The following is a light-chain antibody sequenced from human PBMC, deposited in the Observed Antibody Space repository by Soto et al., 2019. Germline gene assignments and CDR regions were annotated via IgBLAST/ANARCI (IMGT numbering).Light chain of an antibody. J-gene: IGKJ1*01. CDR1: QSVSSSY. Sequence: EIVLTQSPGTLSLSPGEIATLSCRASQSVSSSYLAWYQQKPGQAPRLLIYGASSRATGIPDRFSGSVSGKDFTLTISRLEPEDFAVYYCQQYGSSPRTFGQGTKVEVK. CDR2: GAS. V-gene: IGKV3-20*01. CDR3: QQYGSSPRT.